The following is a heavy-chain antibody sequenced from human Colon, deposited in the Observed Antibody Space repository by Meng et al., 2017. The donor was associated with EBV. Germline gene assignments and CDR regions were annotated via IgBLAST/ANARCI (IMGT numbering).Heavy chain of an antibody. CDR1: GGSVSSGGYY. D-gene: IGHD6-19*01. V-gene: IGHV4-31*03. CDR2: IYYSGST. CDR3: ARVSSGWDYFDY. Sequence: QVQLQESGPGLVRPSQTPSLTCTVSGGSVSSGGYYWTWIRQHPGKGLEWFGHIYYSGSTFYNPSLKRRVIISIDTSKNQFSLNLRSVTAADTAVYYRARVSSGWDYFDYWGQGTLVTVSS. J-gene: IGHJ4*02.